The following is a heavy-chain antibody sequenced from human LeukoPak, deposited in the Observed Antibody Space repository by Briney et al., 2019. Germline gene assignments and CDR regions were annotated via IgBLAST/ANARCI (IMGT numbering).Heavy chain of an antibody. Sequence: GGSLRLSCAGSGFVFRSYWMHWVRRTPGKGLVWVSRIQSDGGRADYADFAKGRFTISRDNARDTVDLQMNSLRAEDTAVYYCAREGANYQDYFDSWGQGTLVTVSS. J-gene: IGHJ4*02. CDR2: IQSDGGRA. D-gene: IGHD4/OR15-4a*01. CDR3: AREGANYQDYFDS. CDR1: GFVFRSYW. V-gene: IGHV3-74*01.